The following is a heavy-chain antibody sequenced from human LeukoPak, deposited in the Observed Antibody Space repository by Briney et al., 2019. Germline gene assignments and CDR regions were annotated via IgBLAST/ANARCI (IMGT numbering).Heavy chain of an antibody. CDR1: GFTFSSYA. D-gene: IGHD5-12*01. V-gene: IGHV3-30-3*01. CDR3: ARGYSGYDWVVDY. J-gene: IGHJ4*02. CDR2: ISYDGSNK. Sequence: GGSLRLSCAASGFTFSSYAMHWVRQAPGKGLEWVAVISYDGSNKYYADSVKGRFTISRDNSKNTLYLQMNSLRAEDTAVYYCARGYSGYDWVVDYWGQGTLVTVSS.